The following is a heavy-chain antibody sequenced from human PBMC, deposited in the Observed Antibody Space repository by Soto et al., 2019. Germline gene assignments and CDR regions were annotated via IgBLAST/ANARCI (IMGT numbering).Heavy chain of an antibody. Sequence: QVQLVESGGGVVQPGRSLRLSCTASGFSFGTYGMHCVRQAPGKGLEWVAVIWYDGGNEYYADSVKGRFTMSRDNSKNTLYLQMNSLRAEDTALYYCARGANSPLWEPPAMFRFDYWGQGSLVTVSS. V-gene: IGHV3-33*01. J-gene: IGHJ4*02. D-gene: IGHD2-2*01. CDR1: GFSFGTYG. CDR2: IWYDGGNE. CDR3: ARGANSPLWEPPAMFRFDY.